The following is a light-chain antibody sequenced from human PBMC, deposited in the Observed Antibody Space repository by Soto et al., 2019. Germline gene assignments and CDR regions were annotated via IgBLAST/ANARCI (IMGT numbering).Light chain of an antibody. CDR2: WAS. J-gene: IGKJ1*01. CDR3: MQGSYWPWT. CDR1: PGVLYRSNNQNY. Sequence: TQSLYSLAIALGERATSDFNTSPGVLYRSNNQNYLAWFQHKEGQPPKLLIYWASIRESGVPDRFSGSGSGTDFTLKISRVEAEDVGGYYCMQGSYWPWTFGQGTKV. V-gene: IGKV4-1*01.